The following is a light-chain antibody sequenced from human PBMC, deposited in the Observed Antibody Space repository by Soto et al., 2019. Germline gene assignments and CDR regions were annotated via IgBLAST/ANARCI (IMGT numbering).Light chain of an antibody. CDR2: DAS. CDR1: QSVTSTH. CDR3: QQFDGSLWT. J-gene: IGKJ1*01. Sequence: EIVLTQSPGTLSLSPGEIATLSCRASQSVTSTHLAWYQQKPGQAPRLLIYDASTRATGIPDRFSGSGSGTDFTLTISRLEPEDFAVYCCQQFDGSLWTFGPGTKVDIK. V-gene: IGKV3-20*01.